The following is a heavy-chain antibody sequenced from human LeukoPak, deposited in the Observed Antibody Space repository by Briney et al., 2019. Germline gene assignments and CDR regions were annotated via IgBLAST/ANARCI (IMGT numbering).Heavy chain of an antibody. CDR1: GGTFSSYA. CDR3: ARTDIVVVPAAMGNWFDP. V-gene: IGHV1-69*05. CDR2: IIPIFGTA. J-gene: IGHJ5*02. Sequence: SVKVSCKASGGTFSSYAISWVRQAPGQGLEWMGRIIPIFGTANHAQKFQGRVTITTDESTSTAYMELSSLRSEDTAVYYCARTDIVVVPAAMGNWFDPWGQGTLVTVSS. D-gene: IGHD2-2*01.